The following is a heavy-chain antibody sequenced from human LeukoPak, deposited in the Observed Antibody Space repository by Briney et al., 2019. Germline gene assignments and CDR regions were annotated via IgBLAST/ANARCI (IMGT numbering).Heavy chain of an antibody. V-gene: IGHV3-48*04. CDR1: GFTFSPYS. CDR2: ITGSSNAA. J-gene: IGHJ4*02. D-gene: IGHD1-1*01. Sequence: GGSLRLSCAASGFTFSPYSMNWVRQAPGKGLEWVSYITGSSNAAYYADSVKGRFTISRDNAKNSLYLQMNSLRAEDTAVYYCAREKRTIFDYWGQGTLVTVSS. CDR3: AREKRTIFDY.